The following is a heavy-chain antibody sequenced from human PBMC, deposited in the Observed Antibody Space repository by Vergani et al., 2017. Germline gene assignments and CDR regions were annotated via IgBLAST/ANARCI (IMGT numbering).Heavy chain of an antibody. Sequence: EVQLVESGGGLVQPGRSLRLSCAASGFTFSSYAMSWVRQAPGKGLEWVSAISGSGGSTYYADSVKGRFTISRDNSKNTLYLQMNSLRAEDTAVYYCAKGLYYDFWSGYRAFDIWGQGTMVTVSS. V-gene: IGHV3-23*04. D-gene: IGHD3-3*01. J-gene: IGHJ3*02. CDR3: AKGLYYDFWSGYRAFDI. CDR1: GFTFSSYA. CDR2: ISGSGGST.